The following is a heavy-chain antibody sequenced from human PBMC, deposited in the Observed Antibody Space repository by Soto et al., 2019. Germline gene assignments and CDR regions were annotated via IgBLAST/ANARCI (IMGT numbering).Heavy chain of an antibody. J-gene: IGHJ6*03. Sequence: GGSLRLSCAASGFTFSSYAMSWVRQAPGKGLEWVSAISGSGGSTYYADSVKGRFTISRDNSKNTLYLQMNSLTAEDTAVYYCAKDQIGCSSTSCYLSPYYYYYMDVWGKGTTVTVSS. V-gene: IGHV3-23*01. CDR2: ISGSGGST. D-gene: IGHD2-2*01. CDR1: GFTFSSYA. CDR3: AKDQIGCSSTSCYLSPYYYYYMDV.